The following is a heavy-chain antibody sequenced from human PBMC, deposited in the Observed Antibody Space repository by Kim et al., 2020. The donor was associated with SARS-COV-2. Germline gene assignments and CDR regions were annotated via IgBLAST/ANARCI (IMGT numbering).Heavy chain of an antibody. CDR1: GFTFNNYA. J-gene: IGHJ3*02. Sequence: GGSLRLSCAASGFTFNNYAMSWFRQTPGKGLEWISAVSGTGTKTYYRDSLKGRLTISRDSSKNTLYLQMMSLRVEDTAIYYCARVVSGPNVGEDALVIWG. V-gene: IGHV3-23*01. D-gene: IGHD3-10*01. CDR3: ARVVSGPNVGEDALVI. CDR2: VSGTGTKT.